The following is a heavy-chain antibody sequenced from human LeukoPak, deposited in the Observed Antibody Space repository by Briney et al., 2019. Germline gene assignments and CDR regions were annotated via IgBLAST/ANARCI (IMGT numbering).Heavy chain of an antibody. CDR1: GFTFSTYW. CDR2: MKWDGSEK. V-gene: IGHV3-7*01. CDR3: ARPAYIAANDL. J-gene: IGHJ3*01. D-gene: IGHD3-16*01. Sequence: GGSLRLSCVGSGFTFSTYWMAWVRQAPGKGLEWVANMKWDGSEKHYVDSVKGRFTISRDNAKSSLYLQMNGLRAEDTAVYYCARPAYIAANDLWGQGTLVTVSS.